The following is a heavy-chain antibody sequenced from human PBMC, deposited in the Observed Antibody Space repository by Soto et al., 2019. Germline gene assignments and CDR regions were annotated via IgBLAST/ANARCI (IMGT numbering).Heavy chain of an antibody. CDR2: ISGSGGST. J-gene: IGHJ4*02. D-gene: IGHD1-26*01. Sequence: GGSLRLSCAASGFTFSSYAMSWVRQAPGKGLEWVSAISGSGGSTYYADSVKGRFTISRDNSKNTLYLQMNSLRAEDTALYYCAKAMGATTFYDDYWGQGTLVTVSS. CDR3: AKAMGATTFYDDY. CDR1: GFTFSSYA. V-gene: IGHV3-23*01.